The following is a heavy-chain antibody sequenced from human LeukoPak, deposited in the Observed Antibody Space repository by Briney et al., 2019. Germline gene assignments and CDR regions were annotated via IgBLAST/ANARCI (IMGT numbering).Heavy chain of an antibody. CDR2: ISWNSGSI. J-gene: IGHJ4*02. D-gene: IGHD2-2*01. Sequence: GGSLRLSCAASGFTFDDYAMHWVRQAPGKGLEWVSGISWNSGSIGYADSVKGRFTISRDNAKNSLYLQMNSLRAKDTALYYCAKDREVVPAAISYFDYWGQGTLVTVSS. CDR1: GFTFDDYA. V-gene: IGHV3-9*01. CDR3: AKDREVVPAAISYFDY.